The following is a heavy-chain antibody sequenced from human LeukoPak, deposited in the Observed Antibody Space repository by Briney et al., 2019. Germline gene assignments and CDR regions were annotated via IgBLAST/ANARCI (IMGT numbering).Heavy chain of an antibody. CDR1: GYTFTGYY. CDR3: TRDLGTYTSYSSIFFDY. D-gene: IGHD3-10*01. V-gene: IGHV1-2*02. J-gene: IGHJ4*02. CDR2: INPNSGGT. Sequence: ASVKVSCKASGYTFTGYYMHWVRQAPGQGLEWMGWINPNSGGTNYAQKFQGRATMTTDTSTSTAYMELRSLRSDDTAVFYCTRDLGTYTSYSSIFFDYWGQGTLVTVSS.